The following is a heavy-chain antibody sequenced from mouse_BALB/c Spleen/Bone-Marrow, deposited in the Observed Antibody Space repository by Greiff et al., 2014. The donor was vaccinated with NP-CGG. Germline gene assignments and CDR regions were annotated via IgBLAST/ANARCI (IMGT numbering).Heavy chain of an antibody. CDR1: GFSLTSYG. Sequence: VQLQQSGPGLVAPSQSLSITCTVSGFSLTSYGVSWVRQPPGKGLEWLGVIWGDGSTNYHSPLTSRLNISKDNSKSQVFLKLNSLQTDDSATYYCAKYGNYPYALDYWGQGTSVTVSS. CDR2: IWGDGST. V-gene: IGHV2-3*01. D-gene: IGHD2-1*01. J-gene: IGHJ4*01. CDR3: AKYGNYPYALDY.